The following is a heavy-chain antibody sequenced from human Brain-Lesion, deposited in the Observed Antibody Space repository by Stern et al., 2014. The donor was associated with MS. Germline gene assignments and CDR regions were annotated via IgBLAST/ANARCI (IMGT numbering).Heavy chain of an antibody. J-gene: IGHJ4*02. CDR2: VYYSGST. CDR3: ARASGLFEY. V-gene: IGHV4-39*01. Sequence: QVQLVESGPGLVKPSETLSLTCTVSGGSISRSTYYWGWLRLSPGKGLEWIGSVYYSGSTFYNPSLKSRVTISVHISPNPFSLQLASVTAADTGLYYCARASGLFEYWGQGVLVTVSS. D-gene: IGHD3-16*01. CDR1: GGSISRSTYY.